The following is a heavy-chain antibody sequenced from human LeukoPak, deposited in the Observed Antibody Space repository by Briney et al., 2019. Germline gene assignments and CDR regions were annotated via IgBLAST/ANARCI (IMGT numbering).Heavy chain of an antibody. CDR3: AGSSDSSSWSYYYY. J-gene: IGHJ6*01. V-gene: IGHV1-69*05. D-gene: IGHD6-13*01. CDR1: GSTFTINS. CDR2: IMPIFGTA. Sequence: SEKVSCTSSGSTFTINSISWGRQAPRQGLEWMGGIMPIFGTANYAQTFPRRVTITTDESTSAAYMELSSRRSEDTVLYYCAGSSDSSSWSYYYY.